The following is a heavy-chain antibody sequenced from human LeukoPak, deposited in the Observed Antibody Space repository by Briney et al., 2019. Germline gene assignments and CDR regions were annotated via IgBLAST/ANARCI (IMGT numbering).Heavy chain of an antibody. CDR2: ISYDGSNK. D-gene: IGHD2-15*01. CDR3: AKDLLGVPPGWYMDV. V-gene: IGHV3-30*18. J-gene: IGHJ6*03. CDR1: GFTFSSYG. Sequence: GGSLRLSCAASGFTFSSYGMHWVRQAPGKGLEWVAVISYDGSNKYYADSVKGRFTISRDNSKNTLYLQMNSLRAEDTAVYYCAKDLLGVPPGWYMDVWGKGTTVTVSS.